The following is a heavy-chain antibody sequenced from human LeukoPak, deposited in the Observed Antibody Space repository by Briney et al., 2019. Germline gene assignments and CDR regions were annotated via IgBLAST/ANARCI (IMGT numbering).Heavy chain of an antibody. J-gene: IGHJ3*02. CDR1: GFTFSSYA. D-gene: IGHD3-22*01. CDR3: AKLTTYYYDSSGYARAFDI. CDR2: ISGSGGST. V-gene: IGHV3-23*01. Sequence: GGSLRPSCAASGFTFSSYAMSWVRQAPGKGLEWVSAISGSGGSTYYADSVKGRFTISRDNSKNTLYLQMNSLRAEDTAVYYCAKLTTYYYDSSGYARAFDIRGQGTMVTVSS.